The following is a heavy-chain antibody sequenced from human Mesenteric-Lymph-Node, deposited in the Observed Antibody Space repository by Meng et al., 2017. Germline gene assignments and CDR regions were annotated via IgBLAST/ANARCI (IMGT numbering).Heavy chain of an antibody. CDR2: IKSNGDGGTT. Sequence: VQRVEAGGGCVKAGGARRLSCAVSGITFQDAWMSWVRQAPGKGLEWVGRIKSNGDGGTTDYAAPVKGRFTISRDDSKNTLFLQMDSLKTEDTAVYYCTPDPWGYWGQGTLVTVSS. D-gene: IGHD3-16*01. CDR1: GITFQDAW. J-gene: IGHJ4*02. CDR3: TPDPWGY. V-gene: IGHV3-15*01.